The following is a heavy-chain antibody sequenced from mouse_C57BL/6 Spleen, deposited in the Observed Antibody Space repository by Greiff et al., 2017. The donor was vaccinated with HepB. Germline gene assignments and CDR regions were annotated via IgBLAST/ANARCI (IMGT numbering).Heavy chain of an antibody. Sequence: EVMLVESGGGLVKPGGSLKLSCAASGFTFSDYGMHWVRQAPEKGLEWVAYISSGSSTIYYADTVKGRFTISRDNAKNTLFLQMTSLRSEDTAMFYCAKWDGAYWGQGTLVTVSA. D-gene: IGHD4-1*01. CDR3: AKWDGAY. V-gene: IGHV5-17*01. CDR1: GFTFSDYG. J-gene: IGHJ3*01. CDR2: ISSGSSTI.